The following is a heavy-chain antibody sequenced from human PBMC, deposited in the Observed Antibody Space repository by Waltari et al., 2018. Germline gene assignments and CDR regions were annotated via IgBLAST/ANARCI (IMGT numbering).Heavy chain of an antibody. V-gene: IGHV4-39*01. CDR1: GGSISRRSYY. Sequence: QLQLQESGPGLVKPSETLSLTCTVSGGSISRRSYYWGWIRQSPGKGLEWIGSLYYSGSTYYTPTLKRRVTISGDTSKNQFSLKLSSVTAADTAVYYCARHWKKSGYRFDPWGQGTLVTVSS. J-gene: IGHJ5*02. CDR3: ARHWKKSGYRFDP. D-gene: IGHD5-12*01. CDR2: LYYSGST.